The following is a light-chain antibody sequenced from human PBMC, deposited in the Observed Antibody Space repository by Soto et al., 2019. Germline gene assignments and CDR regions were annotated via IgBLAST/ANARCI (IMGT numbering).Light chain of an antibody. J-gene: IGKJ2*01. V-gene: IGKV1-39*01. CDR1: QSISYF. Sequence: DIQMTQSPSSLSASVGDRVTITCRTSQSISYFLNWYQQRPGKAPKALIYAASSLHTGVPSRFSGRGSGTEFTLTISTLQPEDFATYFCQQSYSPPYTFGQGTKLEIK. CDR2: AAS. CDR3: QQSYSPPYT.